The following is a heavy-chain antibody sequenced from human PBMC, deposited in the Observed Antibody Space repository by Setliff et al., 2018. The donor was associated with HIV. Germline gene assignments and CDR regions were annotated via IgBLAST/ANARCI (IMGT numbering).Heavy chain of an antibody. CDR3: ARPLLQQLVLGINWSDP. CDR1: GFSFSNYA. CDR2: ISYDGNNK. J-gene: IGHJ5*02. D-gene: IGHD6-13*01. V-gene: IGHV3-30-3*01. Sequence: GGSLRLSCAASGFSFSNYAMHWVRQAPGKGLEWVAVISYDGNNKYYADSVKGRFTISRDNSKNTLYLQMNSLRAEDTAVYYCARPLLQQLVLGINWSDPWGQGTLVTVSS.